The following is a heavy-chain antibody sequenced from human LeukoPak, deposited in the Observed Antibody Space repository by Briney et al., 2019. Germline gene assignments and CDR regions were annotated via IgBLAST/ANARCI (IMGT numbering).Heavy chain of an antibody. CDR2: IYYSGST. CDR1: GGSISSYY. V-gene: IGHV4-59*01. CDR3: ARMGIVGATVWLDY. D-gene: IGHD1-26*01. J-gene: IGHJ4*02. Sequence: PSETLSLTCTVSGGSISSYYWSWIRQPPGKGLEWIGYIYYSGSTNYNPSLKSRVTISVDTSENQFSLKLSSVTAADTAVYYCARMGIVGATVWLDYWGQGTLVTVSS.